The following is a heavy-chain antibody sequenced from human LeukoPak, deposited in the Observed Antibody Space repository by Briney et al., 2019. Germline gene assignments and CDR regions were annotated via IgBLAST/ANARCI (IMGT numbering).Heavy chain of an antibody. D-gene: IGHD3-10*01. CDR1: GFTFSSYA. CDR2: ISGGGGSI. V-gene: IGHV3-23*01. Sequence: PGGSLRLSCAASGFTFSSYAMSWVRQAPGKGLEWVSAISGGGGSIYYADSVKGRFTISRDNSKNTLYLQMNSLRAEDTAVYYWAKASYGWGTYRDWGQGTLVTVSS. CDR3: AKASYGWGTYRD. J-gene: IGHJ4*02.